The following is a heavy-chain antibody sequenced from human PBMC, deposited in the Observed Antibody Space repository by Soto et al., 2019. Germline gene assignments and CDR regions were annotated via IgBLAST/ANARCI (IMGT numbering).Heavy chain of an antibody. CDR3: APFTDWLLLDS. J-gene: IGHJ4*02. CDR1: GFTFSRHG. Sequence: QVELVESGGGVVQPGRSLRLSCVGSGFTFSRHGMHWVRQAPGKGLEWLGFIWNDGSKTYHVDSVRGRFSISRDNSKNTLSLQMNSLRIEDTAVYYCAPFTDWLLLDSWGQGTLVTVSS. V-gene: IGHV3-33*03. CDR2: IWNDGSKT. D-gene: IGHD3-9*01.